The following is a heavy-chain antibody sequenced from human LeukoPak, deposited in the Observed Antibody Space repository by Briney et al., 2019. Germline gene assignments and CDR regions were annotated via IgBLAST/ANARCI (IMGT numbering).Heavy chain of an antibody. CDR2: IYYIGST. D-gene: IGHD2-2*01. CDR1: GGSIRTYY. V-gene: IGHV4-59*01. Sequence: SETLSLTCTVSGGSIRTYYWSWVRQSPGKGLEWIGSIYYIGSTKYNPSLKSRVTMSADTSNNQFSLRLTSVTAADTAVYYCARYADAFDIWGQGTMVTVSS. CDR3: ARYADAFDI. J-gene: IGHJ3*02.